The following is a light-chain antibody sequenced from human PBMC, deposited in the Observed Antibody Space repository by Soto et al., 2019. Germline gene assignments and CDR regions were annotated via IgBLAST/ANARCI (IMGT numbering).Light chain of an antibody. CDR3: MDAVPTSLS. CDR1: QSLLHRNGYNY. Sequence: DIVLTQSPLSLPVTPGEPASISCRSSQSLLHRNGYNYLDWYLQKPGQSPQLLIYLGSNRASGVPDRSSGRGASTDFTMKISRVEAEDVGIYYFMDAVPTSLSFGGGTKVELK. J-gene: IGKJ4*01. V-gene: IGKV2-28*01. CDR2: LGS.